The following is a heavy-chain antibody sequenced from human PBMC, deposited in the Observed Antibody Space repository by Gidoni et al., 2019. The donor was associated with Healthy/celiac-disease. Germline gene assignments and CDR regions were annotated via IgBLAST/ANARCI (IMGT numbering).Heavy chain of an antibody. D-gene: IGHD3-10*01. CDR1: GFTFSSYA. CDR3: AKDLSDMTWGYYGSGSYPYGMDV. Sequence: EVQLLESGGGLVQPGGSLRLSCAASGFTFSSYAMSWVRQAPGKGLEWVSAISGRGGSTYYADSVKGRFTISRDNSKNTLHLQMNSLRAEDTAVYYCAKDLSDMTWGYYGSGSYPYGMDVWGQGTTVTVSS. V-gene: IGHV3-23*01. CDR2: ISGRGGST. J-gene: IGHJ6*02.